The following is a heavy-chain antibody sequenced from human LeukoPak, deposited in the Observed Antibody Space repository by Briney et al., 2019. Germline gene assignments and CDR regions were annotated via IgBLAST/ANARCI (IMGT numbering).Heavy chain of an antibody. Sequence: GGSLRLSCAASGFTVSSNYMSWVRQVPGKGLEWVSSVSESGVGTYYADSVKGRFTISRDNFKSTLYLQMNSLRPEDTALYYCAKDRSSGLDRNYYMDVWGKGTTVIVSS. CDR3: AKDRSSGLDRNYYMDV. CDR1: GFTVSSNY. J-gene: IGHJ6*03. D-gene: IGHD3-16*01. CDR2: SVSESGVGT. V-gene: IGHV3-53*05.